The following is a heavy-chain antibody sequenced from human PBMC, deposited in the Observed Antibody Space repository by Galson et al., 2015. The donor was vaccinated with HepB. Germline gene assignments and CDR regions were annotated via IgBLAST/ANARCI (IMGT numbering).Heavy chain of an antibody. Sequence: SETLSLTCTVSGGSVSRGSYYWSWIRQPPGEGLEWIGYIYYSGSTNYNPSLKSRVSISVDTSKNQFSLRLSSVTAADAAVYYCAREGYDFYSGLNVWGKGTAITVSS. CDR1: GGSVSRGSYY. V-gene: IGHV4-61*01. J-gene: IGHJ6*04. CDR3: AREGYDFYSGLNV. CDR2: IYYSGST. D-gene: IGHD3-3*01.